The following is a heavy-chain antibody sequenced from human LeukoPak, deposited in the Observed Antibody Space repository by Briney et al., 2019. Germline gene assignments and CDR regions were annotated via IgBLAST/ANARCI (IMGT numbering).Heavy chain of an antibody. Sequence: PSETLSPTCTVSGGSISSYYWSWIRQPPGKGLEWIGYIYYSGSTNYNPSLKSRVTISVDTSKNQFSLKLSSVTAADTAVYYCARAPASGGVDYWGQGTLVTVSS. V-gene: IGHV4-59*12. CDR1: GGSISSYY. J-gene: IGHJ4*02. CDR3: ARAPASGGVDY. CDR2: IYYSGST. D-gene: IGHD3-10*01.